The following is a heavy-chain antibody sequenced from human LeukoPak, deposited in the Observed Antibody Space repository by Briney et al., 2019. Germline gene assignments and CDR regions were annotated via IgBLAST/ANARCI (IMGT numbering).Heavy chain of an antibody. D-gene: IGHD2-21*02. Sequence: GGSLRLSCAASGSILSVYYMSWIRQAPGKGLEWISYITRSGSTIYYAESVRGRFTISSDDAKNSLYLQMNSLRAEDTAVYYCATTQTVNGVEAMRFDPWGQGTLVIVSS. CDR2: ITRSGSTI. V-gene: IGHV3-11*01. CDR1: GSILSVYY. J-gene: IGHJ5*02. CDR3: ATTQTVNGVEAMRFDP.